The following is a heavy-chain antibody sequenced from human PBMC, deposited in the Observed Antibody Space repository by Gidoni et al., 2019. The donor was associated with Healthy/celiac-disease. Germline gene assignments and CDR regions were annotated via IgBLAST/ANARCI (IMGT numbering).Heavy chain of an antibody. J-gene: IGHJ5*02. Sequence: QVQLQESGPGLVKPSQTLSLTCTVSGGSISSGSYYWSWIRQPAGKGLEWIGRIYTSGSTNYNPSLKSRVTISVDTSKNQFSLKLSSVTAADTAVYYCARAERYGDYPGPWGQGTLVTVSS. CDR2: IYTSGST. CDR1: GGSISSGSYY. V-gene: IGHV4-61*02. CDR3: ARAERYGDYPGP. D-gene: IGHD4-17*01.